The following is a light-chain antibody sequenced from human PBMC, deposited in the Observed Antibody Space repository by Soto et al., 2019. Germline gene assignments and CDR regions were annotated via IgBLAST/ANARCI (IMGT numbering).Light chain of an antibody. CDR2: GAS. Sequence: EIVLTQSPGTLSLSPGEGATLSCRASQSVTSNYLAWYQQKPGQAPRLLIDGASSRATGIPDRFSGSGSGTDFTLTISRLEPEDVAVYYCQQYGRSLTFGGGTKVESK. V-gene: IGKV3-20*01. J-gene: IGKJ4*01. CDR1: QSVTSNY. CDR3: QQYGRSLT.